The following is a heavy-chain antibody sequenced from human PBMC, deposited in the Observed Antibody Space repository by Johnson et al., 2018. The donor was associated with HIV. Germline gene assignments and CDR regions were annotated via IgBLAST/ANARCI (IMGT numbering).Heavy chain of an antibody. Sequence: VQLVESGGGVVQPGRSLRLSCAASGFTFSSYAMHWVRQAPGKGLEWVAVIWYDGSNKYYADSVKGRFTISRDNSKNTLYLQMNSLRAEDTAVYYCAKERWVGVGDAFDIWGQGTMVTVSS. CDR2: IWYDGSNK. V-gene: IGHV3-33*06. CDR3: AKERWVGVGDAFDI. CDR1: GFTFSSYA. D-gene: IGHD2-15*01. J-gene: IGHJ3*02.